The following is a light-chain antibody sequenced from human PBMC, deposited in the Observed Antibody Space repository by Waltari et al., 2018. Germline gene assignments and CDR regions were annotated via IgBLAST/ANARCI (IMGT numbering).Light chain of an antibody. Sequence: EIDLTQSPATLSLSPGERATLSCRASQSVSTFLAWYQQSPGQPPRLLIFHSSNGATGIPAGFCGRRSGTNFSHTISSLESEDFAVYHRQQRANWPPLSCGGVTRVEIK. CDR3: QQRANWPPLS. V-gene: IGKV3-11*01. CDR2: HSS. CDR1: QSVSTF. J-gene: IGKJ4*01.